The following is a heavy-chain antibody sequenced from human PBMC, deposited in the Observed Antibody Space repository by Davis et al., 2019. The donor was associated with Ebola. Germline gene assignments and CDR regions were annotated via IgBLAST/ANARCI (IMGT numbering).Heavy chain of an antibody. CDR1: GFTFSSYA. V-gene: IGHV3-64D*08. Sequence: GESLKISCSASGFTFSSYAMHWVRQAPGKGLEYVSAISSNGGSTYYADSVKGRFTISRDNSKNTLYLQMSSLRAEDTAVYYCARSRLRFSYGVGYWGQGTLVTVSS. CDR2: ISSNGGST. J-gene: IGHJ4*02. D-gene: IGHD5-18*01. CDR3: ARSRLRFSYGVGY.